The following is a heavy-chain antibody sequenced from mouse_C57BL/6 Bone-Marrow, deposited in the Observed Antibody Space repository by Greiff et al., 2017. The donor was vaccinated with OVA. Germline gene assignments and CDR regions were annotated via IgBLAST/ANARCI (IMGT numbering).Heavy chain of an antibody. J-gene: IGHJ4*01. Sequence: VQLQQSGAELVRPGTSVKVSCKASGYAFPNYLIEWVKQRPGQGLEWIGVINPGSGGTNYNEKFKGKATLTADKSSSTAYMQLSSLTSEDSAVYFGARSAITTMDYWGQGTSVTVSS. CDR2: INPGSGGT. CDR3: ARSAITTMDY. CDR1: GYAFPNYL. V-gene: IGHV1-54*01. D-gene: IGHD1-1*01.